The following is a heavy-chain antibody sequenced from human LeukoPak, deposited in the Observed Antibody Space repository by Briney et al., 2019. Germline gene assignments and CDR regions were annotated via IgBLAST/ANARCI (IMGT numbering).Heavy chain of an antibody. J-gene: IGHJ4*02. D-gene: IGHD4-23*01. CDR3: ASSMVVTSGVFDY. V-gene: IGHV4-59*01. Sequence: SETLSLTRTVSGGSISSYYWSWIRQPPGKGLEWIGYIYYSGSTNYNPSLKSRVTISVDTSKNQFSLKLSSVTAADTAVYYCASSMVVTSGVFDYWGQGTLVTVSS. CDR1: GGSISSYY. CDR2: IYYSGST.